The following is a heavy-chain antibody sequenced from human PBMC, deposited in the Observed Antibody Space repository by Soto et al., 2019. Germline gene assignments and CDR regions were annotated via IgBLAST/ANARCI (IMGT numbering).Heavy chain of an antibody. CDR2: LYYSGST. CDR3: AGDFPGRDY. J-gene: IGHJ4*02. CDR1: GGSIRSYY. V-gene: IGHV4-59*01. Sequence: QVQLQESGPGLVKPSETLSLTCTVSGGSIRSYYWSWIRQPPGKGLEWIGHLYYSGSTNYNPSLKSRVTNSLDTSKNQFSLKLTSVTAADTAVYYCAGDFPGRDYWGQGTLVTVSS.